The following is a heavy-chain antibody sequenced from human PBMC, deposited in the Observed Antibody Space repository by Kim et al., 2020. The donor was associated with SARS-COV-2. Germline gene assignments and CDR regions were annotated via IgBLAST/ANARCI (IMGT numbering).Heavy chain of an antibody. Sequence: SANPGNDRFTISRDKSKNTLYLQMNSLRAEDTAVYYCAKSLNYYGAGSLWGQGTLVTVSS. CDR3: AKSLNYYGAGSL. V-gene: IGHV3-23*01. J-gene: IGHJ4*02. D-gene: IGHD3-10*01.